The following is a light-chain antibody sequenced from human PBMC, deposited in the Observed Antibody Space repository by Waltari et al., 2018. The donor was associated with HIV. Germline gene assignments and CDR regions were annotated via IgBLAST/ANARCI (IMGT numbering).Light chain of an antibody. CDR1: QSISSY. V-gene: IGKV1-39*01. J-gene: IGKJ5*01. CDR3: QQSYTTPIT. CDR2: AAS. Sequence: DIQMTQSPSSLSASVGDRVTITCRASQSISSYLNWYQQKPGKAPKLLIYAASILQSGVSSRFSGSGSGTDFTLTIRSLQPEDFATYYCQQSYTTPITFGQGTRLEIK.